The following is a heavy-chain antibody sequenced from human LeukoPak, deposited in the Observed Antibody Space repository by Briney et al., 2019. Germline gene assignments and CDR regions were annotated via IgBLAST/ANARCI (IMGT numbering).Heavy chain of an antibody. D-gene: IGHD5-18*01. V-gene: IGHV3-21*01. Sequence: KTGGSLRLSCAASGFIFNTYSMNWVRQAPGKGLEWVSSISSSSSYIYYADSVKGRFTISRDNAKNSLYLQMNSLRAEDTAVYYCARSIKGYSYGPSIAYFDYWGQGTLVTVSS. CDR1: GFIFNTYS. CDR3: ARSIKGYSYGPSIAYFDY. CDR2: ISSSSSYI. J-gene: IGHJ4*02.